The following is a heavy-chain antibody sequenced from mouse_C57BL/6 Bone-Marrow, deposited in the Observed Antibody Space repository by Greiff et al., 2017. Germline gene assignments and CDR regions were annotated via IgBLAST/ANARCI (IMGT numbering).Heavy chain of an antibody. CDR3: ARNDGSRCAMDY. J-gene: IGHJ4*01. Sequence: QVQLKESGPGLVQPSQSLSITCTVSGFSLTSYGVHWVRQSPGKGLEWLGVIWSGGSTDYNAAFISRLGISKDNSKSQVFFKMNSLQADDTAIYYCARNDGSRCAMDYWGQGTSVTVSS. CDR2: IWSGGST. CDR1: GFSLTSYG. D-gene: IGHD1-1*01. V-gene: IGHV2-2*01.